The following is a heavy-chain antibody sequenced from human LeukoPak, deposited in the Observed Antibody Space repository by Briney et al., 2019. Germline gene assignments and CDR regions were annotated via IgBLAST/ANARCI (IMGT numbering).Heavy chain of an antibody. CDR2: IYYSGST. Sequence: SETLSLTCTVSGGSISSSSYYWGWIRQPPGKGLEWIGSIYYSGSTYYNPSLKSRVTISVDTSKNQFSLKLSSVTAADTAVYYCARDGGGSWGFDIWGQGTMVTVSS. CDR3: ARDGGGSWGFDI. V-gene: IGHV4-39*07. J-gene: IGHJ3*02. CDR1: GGSISSSSYY. D-gene: IGHD3-16*01.